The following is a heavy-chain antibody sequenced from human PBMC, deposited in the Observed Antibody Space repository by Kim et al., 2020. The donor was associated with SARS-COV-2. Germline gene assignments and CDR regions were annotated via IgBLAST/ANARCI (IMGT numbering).Heavy chain of an antibody. CDR1: GGSFSGYY. V-gene: IGHV4-34*01. D-gene: IGHD1-26*01. Sequence: SETLSLTCAVYGGSFSGYYWSWIRQPPGKGLEWIGEINHSGSTNYNPSLKSRVTISVDTSKNQFSLKLSSVTAADTAVYYCARGASIGRATFDYWGQGTLVTVSS. CDR3: ARGASIGRATFDY. J-gene: IGHJ4*02. CDR2: INHSGST.